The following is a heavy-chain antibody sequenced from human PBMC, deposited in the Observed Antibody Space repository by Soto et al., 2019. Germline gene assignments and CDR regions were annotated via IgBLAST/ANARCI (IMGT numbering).Heavy chain of an antibody. V-gene: IGHV3-23*01. CDR1: GFTFSSYA. CDR3: AIASAIFYYYYYMDV. CDR2: ISGSGGST. J-gene: IGHJ6*03. Sequence: EVQLLESGGGLVQPGGSLRLSCAASGFTFSSYAMSWVRQAPGKGLEWVSAISGSGGSTYYADSVKGRFTISRDNSKNTLYLQMNSLRAEDTAVYYCAIASAIFYYYYYMDVWGKGTTVTVSS. D-gene: IGHD3-3*01.